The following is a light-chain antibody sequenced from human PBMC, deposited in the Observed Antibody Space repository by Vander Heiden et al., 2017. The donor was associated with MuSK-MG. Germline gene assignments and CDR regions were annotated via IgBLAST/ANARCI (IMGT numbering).Light chain of an antibody. CDR3: LQYNSYPPYT. CDR2: KAS. V-gene: IGKV1-5*03. Sequence: DIQMTKSPSTLSASVGDRVTITCRASQSISSWLAWYQQKPGKAPKLLIYKASSLESGFPSSFSVSGSWTEFTLTISSLQPDDFSTYYCLQYNSYPPYTFGQGTKLEIK. CDR1: QSISSW. J-gene: IGKJ2*01.